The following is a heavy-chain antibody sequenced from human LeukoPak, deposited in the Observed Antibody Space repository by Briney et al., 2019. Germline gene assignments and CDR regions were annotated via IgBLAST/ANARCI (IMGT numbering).Heavy chain of an antibody. CDR1: DDSITIYY. J-gene: IGHJ4*02. V-gene: IGHV4-59*08. CDR2: IYYRVTS. Sequence: SETLSLTCTVSDDSITIYYWTWIRQPPGKGLEWIGYIYYRVTSDYNPSLKSRVTMSVDMSTRQISLKLSSVTAADTAVYYCARRGWLQFIGFDYWGQGTLVTVSS. D-gene: IGHD5-24*01. CDR3: ARRGWLQFIGFDY.